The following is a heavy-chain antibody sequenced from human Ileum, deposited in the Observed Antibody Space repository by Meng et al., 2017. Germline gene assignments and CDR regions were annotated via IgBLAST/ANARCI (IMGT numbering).Heavy chain of an antibody. D-gene: IGHD3-22*01. CDR3: ARYYYDSSGVTWFDP. Sequence: QVHLQESGPGLVKPSQTLSLTCTVSGDSISSGDHYWTWSRQHPGKGLEWIGYFYFSGSTYYNPSLKSRVSISVDTSKNQFSLRMSSVTAADTAVYYCARYYYDSSGVTWFDPWGQGTLVTASS. J-gene: IGHJ5*02. V-gene: IGHV4-31*03. CDR2: FYFSGST. CDR1: GDSISSGDHY.